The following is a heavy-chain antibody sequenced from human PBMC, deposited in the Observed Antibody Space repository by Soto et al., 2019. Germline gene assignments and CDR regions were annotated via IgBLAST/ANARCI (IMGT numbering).Heavy chain of an antibody. V-gene: IGHV3-48*02. D-gene: IGHD1-26*01. J-gene: IGHJ4*02. CDR2: ISDSSASI. CDR3: ARRSGGGSYFEY. CDR1: GFAFSSSG. Sequence: VQLVESGGGLVQPGGSLRLSCAASGFAFSSSGMHWVRQAPGKGPEWISYISDSSASIFYADSVKGRFTISRDNAKNSLYLQMSSLRDEDMAVYYCARRSGGGSYFEYWGQGILVTVSS.